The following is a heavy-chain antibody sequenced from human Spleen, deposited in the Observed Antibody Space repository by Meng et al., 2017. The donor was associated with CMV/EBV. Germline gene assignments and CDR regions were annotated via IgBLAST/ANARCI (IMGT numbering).Heavy chain of an antibody. Sequence: SQTLSLTCAISGDSVSSNSAAWNWIRQSPSRGLEWLGRTYYRSKWYNDYAVSVKSRITINPDTSKNQFSLQLNSVTPEDTAVYYCARGGYCSGGSCYSHSWFDPWGQGTLVIVSS. CDR2: TYYRSKWYN. D-gene: IGHD2-15*01. J-gene: IGHJ5*02. CDR1: GDSVSSNSAA. V-gene: IGHV6-1*01. CDR3: ARGGYCSGGSCYSHSWFDP.